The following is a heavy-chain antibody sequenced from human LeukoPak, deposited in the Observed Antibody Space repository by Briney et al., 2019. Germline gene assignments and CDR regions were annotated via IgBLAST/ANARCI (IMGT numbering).Heavy chain of an antibody. CDR1: GDSVSTISAA. CDR2: TYYRSRWYN. CDR3: AREISSTFDV. J-gene: IGHJ3*01. Sequence: SQTLSLTCGISGDSVSTISAAWNWIRQSPSRGLEWLGGTYYRSRWYNDYAVSVKSRISFNPDTSKNQLSLHLTSLTPEDTAVYYCAREISSTFDVWGQGTMVTVSS. V-gene: IGHV6-1*01.